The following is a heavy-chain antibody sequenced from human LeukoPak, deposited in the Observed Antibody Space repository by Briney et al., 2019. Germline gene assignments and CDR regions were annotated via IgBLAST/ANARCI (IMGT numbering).Heavy chain of an antibody. D-gene: IGHD3-16*02. CDR3: ARSSPYVWGSYRPKNYFDY. CDR2: INHSGST. J-gene: IGHJ4*02. V-gene: IGHV4-34*01. CDR1: GGSFSGYY. Sequence: PSETLCLTCAVYGGSFSGYYWSWIRQPPGEGLEWIGEINHSGSTNYNPSLKSRVTISVDTSKNQFSLKLSSVTAADTAVYYCARSSPYVWGSYRPKNYFDYWGQGTLVTVSS.